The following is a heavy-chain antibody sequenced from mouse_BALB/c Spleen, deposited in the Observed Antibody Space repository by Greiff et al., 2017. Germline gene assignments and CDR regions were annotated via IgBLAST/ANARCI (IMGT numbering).Heavy chain of an antibody. CDR2: ISSGGST. J-gene: IGHJ1*01. D-gene: IGHD1-2*01. CDR3: ARYSLLRYFDV. Sequence: EVKLVESGGGLVKPGGSLKLSCAASGFTFSSYAMSWVRQTPEKRLEWVASISSGGSTYYPDSVKGRFTISRDNARNILYLQMSSLRSEDTAMYYCARYSLLRYFDVWGAGTTVTVSS. CDR1: GFTFSSYA. V-gene: IGHV5-6-5*01.